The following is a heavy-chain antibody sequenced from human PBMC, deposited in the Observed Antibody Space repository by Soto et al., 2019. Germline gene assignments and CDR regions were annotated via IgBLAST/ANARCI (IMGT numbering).Heavy chain of an antibody. J-gene: IGHJ6*01. CDR2: INPNSGGT. CDR1: RDTFAGCY. Sequence: SAEVSSEASRDTFAGCYMHWVRQAPGQGLEWMGWINPNSGGTNYAQKFQGWVTMTRDTSISTAYMEVSRLRSDDTAVYYCARGCSSTSCYSLYGMDVWGQGTTVTVSS. V-gene: IGHV1-2*04. CDR3: ARGCSSTSCYSLYGMDV. D-gene: IGHD2-2*01.